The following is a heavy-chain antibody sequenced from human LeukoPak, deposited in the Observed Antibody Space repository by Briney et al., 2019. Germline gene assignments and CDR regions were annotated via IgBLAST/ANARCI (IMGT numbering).Heavy chain of an antibody. D-gene: IGHD3-22*01. CDR3: ARRASYYDSSGYHKVDYMDV. CDR2: IWDDGSNT. J-gene: IGHJ6*03. CDR1: GFTFSSYS. V-gene: IGHV3-33*01. Sequence: GGSLRLSCAASGFTFSSYSMHWVRQAPDKGLEWGAVIWDDGSNTYYADSARGRVSISRDTSKTTLYLQMNSLRAEDTAVYYCARRASYYDSSGYHKVDYMDVWGKGTTVTVSS.